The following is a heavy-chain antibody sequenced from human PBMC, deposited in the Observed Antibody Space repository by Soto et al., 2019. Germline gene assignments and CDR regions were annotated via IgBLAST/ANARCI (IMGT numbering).Heavy chain of an antibody. CDR3: ASMRYCGGDCYTN. Sequence: SETLSLTCTVSGGSISSYYWSWIRQPPGKGLEWIGYIYYSGSTNYNPSLKSRVTISVDTSKNQFSLKLSSVTAADTAVYYCASMRYCGGDCYTNWGQGTLVTVSS. D-gene: IGHD2-21*02. CDR1: GGSISSYY. V-gene: IGHV4-59*01. CDR2: IYYSGST. J-gene: IGHJ4*02.